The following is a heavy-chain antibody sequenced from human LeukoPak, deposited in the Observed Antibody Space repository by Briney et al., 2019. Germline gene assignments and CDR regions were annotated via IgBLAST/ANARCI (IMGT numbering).Heavy chain of an antibody. D-gene: IGHD2-2*01. CDR2: IIPIFGTA. J-gene: IGHJ6*02. V-gene: IGHV1-69*13. Sequence: ASVKVSCKASGGTFSSYAISWVRQAPGQGLEWMGGIIPIFGTANYAQKFQGRVTITADESTSTAYMELSSLRSEDTAVYYCARGDVVVVPAAIRHYYYGMDVWGQGTTVTVSS. CDR3: ARGDVVVVPAAIRHYYYGMDV. CDR1: GGTFSSYA.